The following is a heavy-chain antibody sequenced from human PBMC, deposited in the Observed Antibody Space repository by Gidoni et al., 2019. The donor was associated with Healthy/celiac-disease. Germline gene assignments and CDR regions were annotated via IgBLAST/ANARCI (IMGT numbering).Heavy chain of an antibody. J-gene: IGHJ4*02. D-gene: IGHD3-22*01. CDR1: GFTFSSYG. Sequence: QVQLVESGGGVVQPGRSLRLSCAASGFTFSSYGMHWVRQAPGTGLEWVAVIWYDGSNKYYADSVKGRFTISRDNSKNTLYLQMNSLRAEDTAVYYCARDHGYDSSGYYIGGGAYFDYWGQGTLVTVSS. CDR2: IWYDGSNK. CDR3: ARDHGYDSSGYYIGGGAYFDY. V-gene: IGHV3-33*01.